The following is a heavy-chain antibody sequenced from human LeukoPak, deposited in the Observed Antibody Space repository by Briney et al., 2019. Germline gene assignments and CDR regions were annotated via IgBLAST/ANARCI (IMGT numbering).Heavy chain of an antibody. J-gene: IGHJ3*02. Sequence: EAPVTVSCTASGYTFTSYGISWVRQAPGQGLEWMGWISAYNGNTNYAQKLQGRVTMTTDTSTSTAYMELRSLRSDDTAVYYCARVGRTTVVTDAFDIWGQGTMVTVSS. CDR2: ISAYNGNT. CDR3: ARVGRTTVVTDAFDI. V-gene: IGHV1-18*01. D-gene: IGHD4-23*01. CDR1: GYTFTSYG.